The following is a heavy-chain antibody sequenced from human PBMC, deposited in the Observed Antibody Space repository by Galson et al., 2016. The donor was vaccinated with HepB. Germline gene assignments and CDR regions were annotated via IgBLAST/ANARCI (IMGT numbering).Heavy chain of an antibody. V-gene: IGHV3-48*02. CDR3: ARVYYANTGYKFFDL. CDR1: GFSFSSHW. Sequence: SLRLSCAASGFSFSSHWIHWVRQAPGKGLEWVSYIGSRSDNIKYVDSVKGRFTISRDNDKSSLYLQMNSLRDDDTAMYYCARVYYANTGYKFFDLWGQGALVTVSS. CDR2: IGSRSDNI. D-gene: IGHD3-22*01. J-gene: IGHJ4*02.